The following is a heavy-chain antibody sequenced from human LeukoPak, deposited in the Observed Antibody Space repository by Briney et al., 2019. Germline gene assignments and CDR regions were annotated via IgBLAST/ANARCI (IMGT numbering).Heavy chain of an antibody. V-gene: IGHV1-18*01. D-gene: IGHD3-3*01. J-gene: IGHJ6*03. CDR1: GYTFTSYG. CDR3: ARAAYYDFWSGYSETYYYYMGV. CDR2: ISAYNGNT. Sequence: ASVKVSCKASGYTFTSYGISWVRQAPGQGLEWMGWISAYNGNTNYAQKLQGRVTMTTDTSTSTAYMELRSLRSDDTAVYYRARAAYYDFWSGYSETYYYYMGVWGKGTTVTVSS.